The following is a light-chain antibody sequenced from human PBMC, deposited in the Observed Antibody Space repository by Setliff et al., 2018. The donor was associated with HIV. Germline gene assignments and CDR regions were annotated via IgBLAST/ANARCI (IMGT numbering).Light chain of an antibody. V-gene: IGLV2-14*01. Sequence: QSALTQPASVSGSPGQSITISCTGTSSDVGGYNYVSWYQQHPGKAPKLMIYDVIKRHSGVSNRFSGSKSGYTASLTISGLQAEDEADYYCSSYTSSSTFGYVFGTGTKVTVL. CDR2: DVI. CDR3: SSYTSSSTFGYV. CDR1: SSDVGGYNY. J-gene: IGLJ1*01.